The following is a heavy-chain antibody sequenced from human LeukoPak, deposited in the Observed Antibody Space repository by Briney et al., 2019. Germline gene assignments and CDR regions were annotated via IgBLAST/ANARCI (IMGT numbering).Heavy chain of an antibody. D-gene: IGHD3-22*01. CDR2: ISWNSGSI. V-gene: IGHV3-9*01. CDR3: ASRRITMIVPAFDI. CDR1: GFTFDDYA. J-gene: IGHJ3*02. Sequence: GGSLRLSCAASGFTFDDYAMHWVRQAPGKGLEWVSGISWNSGSIGYADSVKGRFTISRDNSKNTLYLQMNSLRAEDTAVYYCASRRITMIVPAFDIWGQGTMVTVSS.